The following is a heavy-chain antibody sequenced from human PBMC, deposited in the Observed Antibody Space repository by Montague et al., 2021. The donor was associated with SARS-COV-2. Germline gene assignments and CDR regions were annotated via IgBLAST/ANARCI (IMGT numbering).Heavy chain of an antibody. V-gene: IGHV2-70*11. D-gene: IGHD3-9*01. Sequence: PALVKPTQTLTLTCTFSGFSLSTSGMCVSWIRQPPGKALEWLARIDRDDDKYYSTSLKTRLTISKGTSKNQVVLTMTNMDPVDTATYYCARRTYDILTGYDYGMDVWGQGTSVTASS. CDR3: ARRTYDILTGYDYGMDV. CDR2: IDRDDDK. CDR1: GFSLSTSGMC. J-gene: IGHJ6*02.